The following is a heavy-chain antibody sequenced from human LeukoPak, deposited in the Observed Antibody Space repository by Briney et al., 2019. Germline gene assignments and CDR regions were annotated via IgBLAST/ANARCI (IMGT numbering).Heavy chain of an antibody. D-gene: IGHD6-19*01. Sequence: PGGSLRLSCAASGFTVSSNYMSWVRQAPGKGLEWVSVIHIGGSTYYADSVKGRFTISRDNSKNTLYLQMNSLRAEDTAVYYCARGQAVAGHFDYWGQGTLVTVSS. CDR2: IHIGGST. CDR1: GFTVSSNY. V-gene: IGHV3-53*01. CDR3: ARGQAVAGHFDY. J-gene: IGHJ4*02.